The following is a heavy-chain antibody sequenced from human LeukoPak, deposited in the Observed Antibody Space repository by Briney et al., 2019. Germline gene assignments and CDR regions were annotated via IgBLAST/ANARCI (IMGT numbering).Heavy chain of an antibody. D-gene: IGHD4-17*01. Sequence: SETLSLTCTVSGGSISSYYWSWIRQSPGKGLECIGYIHYTGSTNYNPSLKSRVTISVETSKNQFSLKLKSVTAADTAVYYCARGLGGAPTTVLSWGQGTLVTVSS. CDR2: IHYTGST. J-gene: IGHJ5*02. CDR3: ARGLGGAPTTVLS. CDR1: GGSISSYY. V-gene: IGHV4-59*01.